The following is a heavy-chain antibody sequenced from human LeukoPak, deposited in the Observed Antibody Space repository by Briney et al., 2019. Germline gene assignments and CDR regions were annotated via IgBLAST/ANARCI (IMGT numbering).Heavy chain of an antibody. D-gene: IGHD1-1*01. V-gene: IGHV3-9*01. J-gene: IGHJ3*02. CDR2: ISWNSGSI. CDR3: ARDAATGTHAFDI. Sequence: PGGSLRLSCAASGFTFDDYAMHWVRQAPGKGLEWVSGISWNSGSIGYADSVKGRFTISRDNAKNSLYLQMNNLRAEDTAVYYCARDAATGTHAFDIWGQGTMVTVSS. CDR1: GFTFDDYA.